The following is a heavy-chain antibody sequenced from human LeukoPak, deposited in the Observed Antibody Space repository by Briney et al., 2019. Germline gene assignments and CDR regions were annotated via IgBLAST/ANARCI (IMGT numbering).Heavy chain of an antibody. Sequence: YPGGSLRLSCAASGFTFSTYSMNWVRQAPGKGLEWVSGISWNSGSIGYADSVKGRFTISRDNAKNSLYLQMNSLRAEDTALYYCAKDKVPGSYVGWLDPWGQGTLVTVSS. D-gene: IGHD3-10*01. V-gene: IGHV3-9*01. CDR2: ISWNSGSI. CDR3: AKDKVPGSYVGWLDP. CDR1: GFTFSTYS. J-gene: IGHJ5*02.